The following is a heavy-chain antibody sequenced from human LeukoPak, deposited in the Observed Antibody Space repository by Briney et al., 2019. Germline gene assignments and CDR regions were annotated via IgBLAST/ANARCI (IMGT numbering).Heavy chain of an antibody. V-gene: IGHV4-59*01. CDR3: ARVTGYMIEDYFDY. J-gene: IGHJ4*02. Sequence: SETLSLTCTVSGGSISSYYWSWIRQPAGKGLEWIGYIYYSGSTNYNPSLKSRVTISVDTSKNQFSLRLSSVTAADTAVYYCARVTGYMIEDYFDYWGQGTLVTVSS. CDR1: GGSISSYY. CDR2: IYYSGST. D-gene: IGHD3-22*01.